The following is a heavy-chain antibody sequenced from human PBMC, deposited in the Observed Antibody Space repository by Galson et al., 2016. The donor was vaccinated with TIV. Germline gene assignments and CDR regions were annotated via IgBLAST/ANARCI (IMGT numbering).Heavy chain of an antibody. V-gene: IGHV2-5*02. CDR2: IYWDDDK. Sequence: PALVKPTQTLTLTCTFSGFSLTTSGVGVGWIRQPPGKALEWLALIYWDDDKRYSPSLKNRLTITKDTSKNQVVLTMTNMDPVDTATYYCSHRGGTRLLGLHYFDYWGQGTLVTVSS. CDR3: SHRGGTRLLGLHYFDY. J-gene: IGHJ4*02. CDR1: GFSLTTSGVG. D-gene: IGHD1-1*01.